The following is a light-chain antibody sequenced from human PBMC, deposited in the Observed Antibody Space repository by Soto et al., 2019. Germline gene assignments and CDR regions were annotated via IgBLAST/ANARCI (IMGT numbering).Light chain of an antibody. CDR2: GAS. Sequence: VLTQSPGSLALSTGERASLSCRGSQSVSSSYLAWYQQKPGRAPRLLIDGASSRATGIPDRFSGSGSGTDFTLTISRLEPEDFAVYYCQQYVSPPRTFGQRTKVAI. J-gene: IGKJ1*01. CDR3: QQYVSPPRT. CDR1: QSVSSSY. V-gene: IGKV3-20*01.